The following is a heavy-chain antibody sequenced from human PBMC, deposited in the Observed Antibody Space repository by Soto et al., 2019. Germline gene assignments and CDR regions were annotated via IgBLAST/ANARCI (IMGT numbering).Heavy chain of an antibody. J-gene: IGHJ5*02. D-gene: IGHD3-22*01. CDR2: VYSTGST. V-gene: IGHV4-4*07. Sequence: PSETLSLTCTVSGGAITAYYWSWIRQPAGEGLQWIGRVYSTGSTNYNPSLRSRVTMSVDTSQNQFFLRLSSVTAADTAVYYCARDEYYDSNNWFDHWGQGILATVSS. CDR3: ARDEYYDSNNWFDH. CDR1: GGAITAYY.